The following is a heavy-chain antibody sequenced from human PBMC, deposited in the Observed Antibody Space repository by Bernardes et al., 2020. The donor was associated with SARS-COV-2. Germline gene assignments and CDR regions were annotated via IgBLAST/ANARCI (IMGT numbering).Heavy chain of an antibody. CDR3: ARDYGDSQY. D-gene: IGHD4-17*01. Sequence: SDTLSLTCAVYGGSFSGYYWHWIRQPPGKGLEWIGEINHSGSTNYNPSLKRRVTISVDTSKNQFSLKLTSVTAADTAVYYCARDYGDSQYWGQGTLVTVSS. J-gene: IGHJ4*02. V-gene: IGHV4-34*01. CDR2: INHSGST. CDR1: GGSFSGYY.